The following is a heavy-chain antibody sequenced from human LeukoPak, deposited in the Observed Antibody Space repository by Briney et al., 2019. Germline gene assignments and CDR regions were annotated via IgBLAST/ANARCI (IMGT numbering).Heavy chain of an antibody. Sequence: ASVKVSYTASGYTFTSYGISWVRQAPGQGLEGMGWISAYNGNTNYAQKLQGRVTMTTDTSTSTAYMELRSLRSDDTAVYYCARAPSKYYDFWSGYYTGFDYWGQGTLVTVSS. V-gene: IGHV1-18*01. J-gene: IGHJ4*02. CDR1: GYTFTSYG. CDR3: ARAPSKYYDFWSGYYTGFDY. D-gene: IGHD3-3*01. CDR2: ISAYNGNT.